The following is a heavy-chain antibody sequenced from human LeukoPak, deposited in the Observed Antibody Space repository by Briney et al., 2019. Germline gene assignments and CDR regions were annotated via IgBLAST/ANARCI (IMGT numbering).Heavy chain of an antibody. CDR1: GYSFTSYW. CDR2: IYPGDSDT. J-gene: IGHJ3*02. CDR3: ARRDYGGPRGDAFDI. D-gene: IGHD4-23*01. Sequence: GESLQTSCKGSGYSFTSYWIGWVRQMPGKGLEWMGIIYPGDSDTRYSPSFQGQVTISAHKSISTAYLQWSSLKASDTAMYYCARRDYGGPRGDAFDIWGQGTMVTVSS. V-gene: IGHV5-51*01.